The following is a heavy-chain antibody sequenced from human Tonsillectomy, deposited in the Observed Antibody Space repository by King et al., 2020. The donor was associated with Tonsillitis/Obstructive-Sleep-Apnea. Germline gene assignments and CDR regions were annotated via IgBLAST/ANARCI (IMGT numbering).Heavy chain of an antibody. Sequence: VQLQQWGAGLLKPSETLSLTCAVYGVSFSGYYWSWIRQPPGKGLEWIGEINHSGSTNYNPSLKSRVTISVDTSKNQFSLKLSSVTAADTAVYYCARGRGTRYFDLWGRGTLVTVSS. V-gene: IGHV4-34*01. D-gene: IGHD1-1*01. CDR3: ARGRGTRYFDL. J-gene: IGHJ2*01. CDR2: INHSGST. CDR1: GVSFSGYY.